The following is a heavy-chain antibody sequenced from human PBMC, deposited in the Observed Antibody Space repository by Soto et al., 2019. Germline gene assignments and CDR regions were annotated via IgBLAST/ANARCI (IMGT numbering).Heavy chain of an antibody. D-gene: IGHD6-19*01. CDR2: ISGSVGNT. CDR3: AKDRWKYSSGWYPMDC. CDR1: GFTFSSYA. V-gene: IGHV3-23*01. J-gene: IGHJ4*02. Sequence: EVQLLESGGGLVQPGGSLRLSCAGSGFTFSSYAISWVRQAPGKGLEWVSGISGSVGNTYYADSVKGRFTMSRDNSQNTLSLQMSGLRAEDTAVYYCAKDRWKYSSGWYPMDCWGQGTLVTVSS.